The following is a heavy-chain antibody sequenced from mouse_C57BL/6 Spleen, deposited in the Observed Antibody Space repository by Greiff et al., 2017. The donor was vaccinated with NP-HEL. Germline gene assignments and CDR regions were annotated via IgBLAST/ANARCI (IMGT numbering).Heavy chain of an antibody. CDR2: IDPSDSYT. CDR3: ARDGPYFDY. D-gene: IGHD1-1*01. CDR1: GYTFTSYW. J-gene: IGHJ2*01. Sequence: QVQLQQSGAELVKPGASVKLSCKASGYTFTSYWMQWVKQRPGQGLEWIGEIDPSDSYTNYNQKFKGKATLTVDTSSSTAYMQLSSLTSEDSAVYYCARDGPYFDYWGQGTTLTVSS. V-gene: IGHV1-50*01.